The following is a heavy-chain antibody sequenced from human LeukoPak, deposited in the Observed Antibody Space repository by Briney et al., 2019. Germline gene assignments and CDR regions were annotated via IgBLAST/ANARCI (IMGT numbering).Heavy chain of an antibody. D-gene: IGHD3-10*01. CDR2: ISYDGSNK. CDR1: GFTFSSYA. V-gene: IGHV3-30*04. J-gene: IGHJ4*02. Sequence: GGSLRLSCAASGFTFSSYAMHWVRQAPGKGLEWVAVISYDGSNKYYADSVKGRFTISRDNSKNTLYLQMNSLRAEDTAVYYCAKDPSPLWFGELRPEGYFDYWGQGTLVTVSS. CDR3: AKDPSPLWFGELRPEGYFDY.